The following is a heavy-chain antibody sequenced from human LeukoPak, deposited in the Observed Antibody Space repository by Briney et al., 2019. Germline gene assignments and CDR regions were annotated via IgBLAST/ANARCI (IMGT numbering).Heavy chain of an antibody. V-gene: IGHV3-30*18. D-gene: IGHD3-10*01. CDR3: AKDRVWFGELLHIFGY. J-gene: IGHJ4*02. CDR2: ISYDGSNK. CDR1: GFTFSSYG. Sequence: GGSLRLSCAASGFTFSSYGMHWVRQAPGKGLEWVAVISYDGSNKYYADSVKGRFTISRDNSKNTLHLQMNSLRAEDTAVYYCAKDRVWFGELLHIFGYWGQGTLVTVSS.